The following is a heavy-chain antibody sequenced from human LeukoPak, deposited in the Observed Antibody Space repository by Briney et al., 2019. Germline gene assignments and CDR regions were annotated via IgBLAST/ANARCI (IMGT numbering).Heavy chain of an antibody. CDR1: GFTFSSYW. J-gene: IGHJ4*02. D-gene: IGHD2-2*01. V-gene: IGHV3-74*01. CDR2: INSDGGST. CDR3: ARSPNGGILVAPAALDG. Sequence: GGSLRLSCAASGFTFSSYWMHWVRQAPGKGLVWVSRINSDGGSTSYADSVKGRFTISRDNAKNTLYLQMNSLRAEDTAVYYCARSPNGGILVAPAALDGWGQGTLVTVSS.